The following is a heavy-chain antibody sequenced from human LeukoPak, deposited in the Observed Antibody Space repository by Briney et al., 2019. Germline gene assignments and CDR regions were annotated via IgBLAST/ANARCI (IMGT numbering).Heavy chain of an antibody. Sequence: GGSLRLSCAASGFTFSSYSMNWVRQAPGQGLEWVSYITSDSTTMFYADSVKGRFTASRDNAGNSMYLQMNSLRAEVTAVYYCARDPRVMAALYYFDYWGQGTLVTVSS. J-gene: IGHJ4*02. V-gene: IGHV3-48*01. D-gene: IGHD4-11*01. CDR1: GFTFSSYS. CDR2: ITSDSTTM. CDR3: ARDPRVMAALYYFDY.